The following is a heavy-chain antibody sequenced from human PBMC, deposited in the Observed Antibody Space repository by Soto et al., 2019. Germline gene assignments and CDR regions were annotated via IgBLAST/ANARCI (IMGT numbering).Heavy chain of an antibody. D-gene: IGHD3-22*01. Sequence: VASVKVSCKASGYTFTGYYMHWVRQAPGQGLEWMGWINPNSGGTNYAQKFQGRVTMTRDTSISTAYMELSRLRSDDTAVYYCARPGSYYDSSGPFDYWGQGTLVTVSS. CDR3: ARPGSYYDSSGPFDY. V-gene: IGHV1-2*02. CDR1: GYTFTGYY. J-gene: IGHJ4*02. CDR2: INPNSGGT.